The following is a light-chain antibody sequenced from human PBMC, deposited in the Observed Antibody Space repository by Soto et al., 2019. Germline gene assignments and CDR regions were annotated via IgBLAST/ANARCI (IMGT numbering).Light chain of an antibody. V-gene: IGKV3-20*01. CDR3: QQYRSSRWT. CDR2: GAS. CDR1: QSVNSSY. Sequence: EIVLTRSPVTLSLSPGERVTLSCRASQSVNSSYLAWYQHKPGQAPRLLIYGASTRAIGIPDRFSGSGSGTDLTLTIARLEPEDFAVYYRQQYRSSRWTFGQGTKVDIK. J-gene: IGKJ1*01.